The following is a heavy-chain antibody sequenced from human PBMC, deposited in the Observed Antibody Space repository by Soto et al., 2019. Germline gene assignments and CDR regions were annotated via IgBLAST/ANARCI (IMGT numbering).Heavy chain of an antibody. D-gene: IGHD3-3*01. V-gene: IGHV3-30-3*01. Sequence: QVQLVESGGGVVQPGRFLRLSCAASGFTFSSYAMHWVRQAPGKGLERVAVISYDGSNKYYADSVKGRFTISRDNSKNTLYLQMNMLRAEDTAVYYCASEGATIFGVVIRVMDVWGQGTTVTFSS. CDR1: GFTFSSYA. CDR3: ASEGATIFGVVIRVMDV. CDR2: ISYDGSNK. J-gene: IGHJ6*02.